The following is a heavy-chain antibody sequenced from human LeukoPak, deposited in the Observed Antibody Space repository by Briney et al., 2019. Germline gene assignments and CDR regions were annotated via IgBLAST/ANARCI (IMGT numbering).Heavy chain of an antibody. J-gene: IGHJ4*02. Sequence: GGSLRLSCAASGFTFSRYAMSWVRQAPGKGLEWVSAISGSGGSTYYADSVKGRFTISRDNSKNTLYLQMNSLRAEDTAVYYCAKNFRDSSGYPYYFDYWGQGTLVTVSS. CDR1: GFTFSRYA. CDR2: ISGSGGST. V-gene: IGHV3-23*01. D-gene: IGHD3-22*01. CDR3: AKNFRDSSGYPYYFDY.